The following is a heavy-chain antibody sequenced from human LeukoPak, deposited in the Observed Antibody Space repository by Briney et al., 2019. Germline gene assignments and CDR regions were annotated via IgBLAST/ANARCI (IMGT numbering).Heavy chain of an antibody. V-gene: IGHV1-69*01. CDR2: IIPIFGTA. D-gene: IGHD5-18*01. CDR1: GGTFGSYV. J-gene: IGHJ5*02. Sequence: ASVKVSCKASGGTFGSYVISWVRQAPGQGLEWMGGIIPIFGTAHYAQKFQGRLTITADESTSTVYMEMSSLRSEDTAMYYCAKEGGTALVTGYFDLWGQGTLVTVSS. CDR3: AKEGGTALVTGYFDL.